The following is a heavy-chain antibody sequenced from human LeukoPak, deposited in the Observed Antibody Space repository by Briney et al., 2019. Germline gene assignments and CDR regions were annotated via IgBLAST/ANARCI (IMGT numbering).Heavy chain of an antibody. CDR1: RFTFSSYS. CDR2: ISSSSSTI. V-gene: IGHV3-48*01. Sequence: GGSLRLSCAASRFTFSSYSMNWVRQAPGKGLEWVSYISSSSSTIYYADSVKGRFTISRDNAKNSLYLQMNSLRAEDTAVYYCARRYCSGGSCYPDAFDIWGQGTIVTVSS. D-gene: IGHD2-15*01. J-gene: IGHJ3*02. CDR3: ARRYCSGGSCYPDAFDI.